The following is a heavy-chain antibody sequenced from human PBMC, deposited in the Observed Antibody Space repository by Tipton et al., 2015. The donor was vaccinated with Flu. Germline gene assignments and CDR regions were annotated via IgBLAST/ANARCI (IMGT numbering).Heavy chain of an antibody. Sequence: TLSLTCSVPGGSIVDSSYYWDWIRQPPGKGLEWIGSIYYYGNTYYNPSLKSRVTISVDTSKNQFSLKLSSVTAADTAVYYCARKQWGSWASDYWGQGTLVTVSS. CDR1: GGSIVDSSYY. CDR2: IYYYGNT. D-gene: IGHD6-13*01. V-gene: IGHV4-39*07. CDR3: ARKQWGSWASDY. J-gene: IGHJ4*02.